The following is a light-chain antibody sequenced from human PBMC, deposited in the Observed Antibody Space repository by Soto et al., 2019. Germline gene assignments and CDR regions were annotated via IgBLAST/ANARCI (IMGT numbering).Light chain of an antibody. CDR3: QQYGGSPLVT. CDR2: GAS. V-gene: IGKV3-20*01. J-gene: IGKJ4*01. CDR1: PSVSGNY. Sequence: EIVLTQSPGTLSLSPGERATLSCRASPSVSGNYLAWYQQKPGQATRLLLSGASSSATGIPDRFSGSGSGTDFTLTISRLEPEDFAVDYCQQYGGSPLVTFGGGTKVEIK.